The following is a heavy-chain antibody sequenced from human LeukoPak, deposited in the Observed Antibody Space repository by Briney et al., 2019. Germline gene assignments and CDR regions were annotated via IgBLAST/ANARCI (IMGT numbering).Heavy chain of an antibody. Sequence: ASVRVSCTASGYTFTSSGISWVRQAPGQGLEWMGWISAYNGNTNYAQKFQGRLTMTTDTSTSTAYMELRSLRSDDTAVYYCARDRSSGSYYPNWFDPWGQGTLVTVSS. CDR3: ARDRSSGSYYPNWFDP. CDR1: GYTFTSSG. V-gene: IGHV1-18*01. J-gene: IGHJ5*02. D-gene: IGHD3-10*01. CDR2: ISAYNGNT.